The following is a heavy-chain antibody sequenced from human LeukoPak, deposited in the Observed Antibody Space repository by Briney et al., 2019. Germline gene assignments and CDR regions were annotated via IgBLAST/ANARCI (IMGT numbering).Heavy chain of an antibody. V-gene: IGHV3-48*03. J-gene: IGHJ5*02. CDR1: GFTFSSYE. CDR3: ARDQGLYGSGSYYNNWFDP. CDR2: ISRSGSTI. D-gene: IGHD3-10*01. Sequence: GGSLRLSCAASGFTFSSYEMNWVRQAPGKGLGWVSYISRSGSTIYYADSVKGRFTISRDNAKNSLYLQMNSLRAEDTAVYYCARDQGLYGSGSYYNNWFDPWGQGTLVTVSS.